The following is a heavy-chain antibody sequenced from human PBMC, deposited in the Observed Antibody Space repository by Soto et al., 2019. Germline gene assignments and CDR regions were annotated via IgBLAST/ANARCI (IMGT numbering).Heavy chain of an antibody. Sequence: PSETLSLTCTVSGGSISSGDYYWSWIRQPPGKGLEWIGYIYYSGSTYYNPSLKSRVTISVDTSKNQFSLKLSSVTAADTAVYYCARSRYSGSYLSLDFYMDFDYWGQGTLVTVSS. CDR1: GGSISSGDYY. CDR2: IYYSGST. V-gene: IGHV4-30-4*01. D-gene: IGHD1-26*01. J-gene: IGHJ4*02. CDR3: ARSRYSGSYLSLDFYMDFDY.